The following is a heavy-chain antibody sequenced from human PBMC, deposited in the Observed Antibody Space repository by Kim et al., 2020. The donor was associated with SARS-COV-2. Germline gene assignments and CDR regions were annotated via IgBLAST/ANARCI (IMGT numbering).Heavy chain of an antibody. D-gene: IGHD3-22*01. CDR3: ARDEYYYDSSGSYYGMDV. Sequence: KDRFTISRDNAKNSLYLQMNRLRDEDTAVYYCARDEYYYDSSGSYYGMDVWGQGTTVTVSS. V-gene: IGHV3-48*02. J-gene: IGHJ6*02.